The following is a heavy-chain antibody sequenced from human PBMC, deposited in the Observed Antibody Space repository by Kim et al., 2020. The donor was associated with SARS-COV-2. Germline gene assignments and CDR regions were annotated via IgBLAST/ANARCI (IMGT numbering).Heavy chain of an antibody. Sequence: GGSLRLSCVVSGFSFSNFWMSWIRQPPGRGRKGRAKIKKEGGEHSYVDSGEGRLTKSREDARGTRYFKMNSLGPDDTGAFYGRQAHGDQGTLSTASS. CDR2: IKKEGGEH. CDR3: RQAH. J-gene: IGHJ4*02. CDR1: GFSFSNFW. V-gene: IGHV3-7*01.